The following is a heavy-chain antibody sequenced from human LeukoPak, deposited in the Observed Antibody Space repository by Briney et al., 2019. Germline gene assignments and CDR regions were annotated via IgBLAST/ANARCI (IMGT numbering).Heavy chain of an antibody. Sequence: SETLSLTCTVSGGSISSYYWSWIRQPPGKGLEWIGYIYYSGSTNYNPSLKSRVTISVDTSKNQFSLKLSSVTAADTAAYYCARHNTALWFGELYRWGQGTLVTVSS. J-gene: IGHJ4*02. CDR1: GGSISSYY. D-gene: IGHD3-10*01. V-gene: IGHV4-59*08. CDR3: ARHNTALWFGELYR. CDR2: IYYSGST.